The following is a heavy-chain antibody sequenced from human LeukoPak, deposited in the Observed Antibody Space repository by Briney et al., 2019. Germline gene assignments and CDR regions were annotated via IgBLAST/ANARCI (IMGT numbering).Heavy chain of an antibody. V-gene: IGHV3-66*01. D-gene: IGHD5-12*01. CDR2: FYSGGST. J-gene: IGHJ4*02. CDR3: ARGRGYSGYDESYPFDY. CDR1: GFAVSSNY. Sequence: GGSLRLSCAASGFAVSSNYMNWVRQAPGKGLEWLSVFYSGGSTDYADSVKGRFTMSRDNSKNTLYLQMNSLRAEDTAVYYCARGRGYSGYDESYPFDYWGQGTLVTDSS.